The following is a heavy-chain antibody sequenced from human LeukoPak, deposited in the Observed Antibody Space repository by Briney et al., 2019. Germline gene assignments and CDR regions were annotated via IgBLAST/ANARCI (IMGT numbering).Heavy chain of an antibody. V-gene: IGHV4-39*01. CDR1: GGSISSNSYY. CDR2: IHHSGST. Sequence: SETLSLTCTVSGGSISSNSYYWGWIRQPPGKGLEWIGSIHHSGSTYYNPSLKSRVTIPVDTSKNQFSLKLSSVTAADTAVYYCARRHPSYGTLDYWGQGTLVTVSS. CDR3: ARRHPSYGTLDY. J-gene: IGHJ4*02. D-gene: IGHD5-18*01.